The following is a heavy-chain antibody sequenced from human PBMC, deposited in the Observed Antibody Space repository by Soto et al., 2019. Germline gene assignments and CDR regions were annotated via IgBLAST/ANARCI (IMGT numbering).Heavy chain of an antibody. CDR1: GFSFSSYT. CDR2: VGISGDPT. CDR3: AKDGGVRGVIDAFDI. Sequence: EVQLLESGGGLVEPGGSLRLSCAASGFSFSSYTMGWVRQAPGKGLEWVSVVGISGDPTYYTDSVKGRFTISRDNSKNTLQLQTNSLRAEDTAVYYCAKDGGVRGVIDAFDIWGQGTMVTVSS. J-gene: IGHJ3*02. V-gene: IGHV3-23*01. D-gene: IGHD3-10*01.